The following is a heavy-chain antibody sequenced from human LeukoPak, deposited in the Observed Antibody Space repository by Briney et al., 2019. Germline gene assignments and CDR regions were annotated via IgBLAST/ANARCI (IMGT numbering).Heavy chain of an antibody. J-gene: IGHJ3*02. CDR1: GGSFSIYY. V-gene: IGHV4-39*01. CDR2: IYYSGST. CDR3: ARRGRYYDFWSGYGAFDI. Sequence: SETLSLTCAVYGGSFSIYYWNWIRQPPGKGLEWIGSIYYSGSTYYNPSLKSRVTISVDTSKNQFSLKLSSVTAADTAVYYCARRGRYYDFWSGYGAFDIWGQGTMVTVSS. D-gene: IGHD3-3*01.